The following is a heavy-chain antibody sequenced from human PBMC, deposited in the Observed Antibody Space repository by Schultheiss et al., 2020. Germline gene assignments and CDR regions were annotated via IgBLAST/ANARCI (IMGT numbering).Heavy chain of an antibody. Sequence: GGSLRLSCAASGFTFSSYAMHWVRQAPGKGLEWVAVISYDGSNKYYADSVKGRFTISRDNSKNTLYLQMNSLRAEDTAVYYCARVGCSSTSCYLYYYYYMDVWGKGTTVTVS. CDR2: ISYDGSNK. J-gene: IGHJ6*03. D-gene: IGHD2-2*01. CDR3: ARVGCSSTSCYLYYYYYMDV. CDR1: GFTFSSYA. V-gene: IGHV3-30*01.